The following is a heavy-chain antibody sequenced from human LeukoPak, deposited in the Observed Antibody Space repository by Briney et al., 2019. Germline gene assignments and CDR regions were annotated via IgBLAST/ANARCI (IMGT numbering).Heavy chain of an antibody. CDR2: VYYSGST. CDR1: GGSISNYY. J-gene: IGHJ4*02. D-gene: IGHD3-10*01. CDR3: ASNYYGSVSLDY. V-gene: IGHV4-59*01. Sequence: SETLSHTCTVSGGSISNYYWSWIRQPPGKGLEWIGYVYYSGSTNYNPSLKSRVTISVATSKNQFSLKLSSVTAADTAVYYCASNYYGSVSLDYWGQGSQLTVSS.